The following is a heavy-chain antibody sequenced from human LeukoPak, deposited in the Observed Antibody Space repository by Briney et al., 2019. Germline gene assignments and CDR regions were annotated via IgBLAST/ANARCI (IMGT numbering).Heavy chain of an antibody. V-gene: IGHV3-20*04. D-gene: IGHD5-12*01. CDR1: GFTFDDYG. J-gene: IGHJ3*02. CDR3: ARVRGGYSAYDFGAFDI. Sequence: PGGSLRLSCAASGFTFDDYGMNWVRQAPGKGLEWVSGINWNGDRTGYADSVKGRFTISRDNAKNSLYLQMNSLRAEDTALFYCARVRGGYSAYDFGAFDICGQGTMVTVPS. CDR2: INWNGDRT.